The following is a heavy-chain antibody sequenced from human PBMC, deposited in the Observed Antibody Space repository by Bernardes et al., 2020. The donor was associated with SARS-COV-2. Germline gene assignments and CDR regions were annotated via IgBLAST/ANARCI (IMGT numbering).Heavy chain of an antibody. J-gene: IGHJ6*02. D-gene: IGHD6-19*01. CDR1: GFIFSDYT. V-gene: IGHV3-33*01. CDR3: ARAPDTSAWYGDDYYGLDV. Sequence: GGSLRLSCVTSGFIFSDYTMHWVRRAPGKGLEWVAVIWHDGSREYYEDSVKGRFTISRDDSKNTLYVQMNSLRAEDTAVYYCARAPDTSAWYGDDYYGLDVWGQGTAVTVSS. CDR2: IWHDGSRE.